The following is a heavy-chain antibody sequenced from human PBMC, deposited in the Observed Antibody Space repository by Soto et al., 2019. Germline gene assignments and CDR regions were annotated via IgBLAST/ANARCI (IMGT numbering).Heavy chain of an antibody. CDR3: ARDKGYCSSTSCPPSWFDP. CDR2: TYYRSKWYN. V-gene: IGHV6-1*01. Sequence: PSQTLSLTCAISGDSVSSNSAAWNWIRQSPSRGLEWLGRTYYRSKWYNDYAVSVKSRITINPDTSKNQFSLQLNSVTPEDTAVYYCARDKGYCSSTSCPPSWFDPWGQGTLVTVSS. D-gene: IGHD2-2*01. J-gene: IGHJ5*02. CDR1: GDSVSSNSAA.